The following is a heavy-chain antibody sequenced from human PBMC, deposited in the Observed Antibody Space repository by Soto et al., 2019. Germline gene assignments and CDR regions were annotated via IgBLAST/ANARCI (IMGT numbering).Heavy chain of an antibody. Sequence: QVQLVESGGGVVQPGRSLRLSCAASGFTFSSYAMHWVRQAPGKGLEWVAVISYDGSNKYYADSVKGRFTISRDNSKNTLYLQMNSLRAEDTAVYYCARDPLNSSQSYYFDYWGQGTLVTVSS. CDR3: ARDPLNSSQSYYFDY. V-gene: IGHV3-30-3*01. J-gene: IGHJ4*02. D-gene: IGHD6-13*01. CDR1: GFTFSSYA. CDR2: ISYDGSNK.